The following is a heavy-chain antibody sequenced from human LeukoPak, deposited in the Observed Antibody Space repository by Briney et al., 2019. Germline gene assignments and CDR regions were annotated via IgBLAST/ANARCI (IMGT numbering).Heavy chain of an antibody. V-gene: IGHV3-23*01. J-gene: IGHJ4*02. CDR2: TSGSGGST. CDR3: AKIRGVVVVAATNY. CDR1: GFTFSSYA. D-gene: IGHD2-15*01. Sequence: PGGSLRLSCAASGFTFSSYAMSWVRQAPGKGLEWVSATSGSGGSTYYADSVKGRFTISRDNSKNTLYLQMNSLRAEDTAVYYCAKIRGVVVVAATNYWGQGTLVTVSS.